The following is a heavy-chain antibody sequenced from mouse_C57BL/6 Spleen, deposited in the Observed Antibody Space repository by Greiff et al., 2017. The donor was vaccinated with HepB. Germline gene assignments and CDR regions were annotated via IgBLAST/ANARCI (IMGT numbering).Heavy chain of an antibody. CDR1: GFTFSSYA. J-gene: IGHJ3*01. Sequence: EVKLVESGGGLVKPGGSLKLSCAASGFTFSSYAMSWVRQTPEKRLEWVATISDGGSYTYYPDNVKGRFTISRDNAKNNLYLQMSLLKSEYTALYYCARGGYDGYYEVFAYWGQGTLVTVSA. CDR2: ISDGGSYT. CDR3: ARGGYDGYYEVFAY. V-gene: IGHV5-4*03. D-gene: IGHD2-3*01.